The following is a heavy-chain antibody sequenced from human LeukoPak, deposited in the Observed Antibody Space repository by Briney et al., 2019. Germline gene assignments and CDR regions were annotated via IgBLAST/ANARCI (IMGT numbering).Heavy chain of an antibody. CDR2: ISGSGGST. V-gene: IGHV3-23*01. D-gene: IGHD5-12*01. J-gene: IGHJ6*02. CDR1: GFTFSSYA. Sequence: GGSLRLSCAASGFTFSSYAMSWVRQAPGKGLEWVSAISGSGGSTYYAASVKGRFTISRDNSKNTLYLQMNSLRAEDTAAYYCAKGARDGYDLGYYYYYGMDVWGQGTTVTVSS. CDR3: AKGARDGYDLGYYYYYGMDV.